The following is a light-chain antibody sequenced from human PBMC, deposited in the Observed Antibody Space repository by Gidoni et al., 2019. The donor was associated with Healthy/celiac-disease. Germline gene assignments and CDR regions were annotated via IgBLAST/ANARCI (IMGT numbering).Light chain of an antibody. V-gene: IGKV1-39*01. J-gene: IGKJ3*01. CDR2: AAS. Sequence: DIQMTQSPSSLSASVGDRVTITCRASQSISSYLNWYQQQPGKAPKLLIYAASSLQSGVPSRFSGSGSGTDFTLTSSSLQPEDFATDYCQQSYSTPRTFGPGTKVDIK. CDR3: QQSYSTPRT. CDR1: QSISSY.